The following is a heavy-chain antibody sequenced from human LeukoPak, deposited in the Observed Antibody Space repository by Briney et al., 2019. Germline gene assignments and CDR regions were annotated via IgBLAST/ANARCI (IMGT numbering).Heavy chain of an antibody. CDR3: ASSDSLDP. Sequence: GGSLRLSCAASGFTFSSYAMHWVRQAPGKGLEWVAVISYDGSNKYYADSVKGRFTISRDNSKNTLYLQMNSLRAEDTAVYYCASSDSLDPWGQGTLVTVSS. J-gene: IGHJ5*02. V-gene: IGHV3-30-3*01. CDR2: ISYDGSNK. D-gene: IGHD3-22*01. CDR1: GFTFSSYA.